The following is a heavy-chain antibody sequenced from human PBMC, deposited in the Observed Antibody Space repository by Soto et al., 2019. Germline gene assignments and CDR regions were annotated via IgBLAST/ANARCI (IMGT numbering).Heavy chain of an antibody. CDR3: ARQDYSNYRGGMDV. D-gene: IGHD2-2*01. V-gene: IGHV5-51*01. CDR2: IYPSDSDI. J-gene: IGHJ6*02. Sequence: GESLKISCKTCGYSFTSHWIAWVRLMPGKGLEWMGIIYPSDSDIRYRPSFQGQVTISVDKSISTAYLQWSSLKASDTATYYCARQDYSNYRGGMDVWGQGTTVTVSS. CDR1: GYSFTSHW.